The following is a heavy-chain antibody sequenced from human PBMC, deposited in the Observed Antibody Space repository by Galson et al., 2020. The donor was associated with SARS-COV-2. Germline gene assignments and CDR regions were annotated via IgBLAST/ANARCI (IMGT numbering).Heavy chain of an antibody. CDR2: IWYDGSNK. V-gene: IGHV3-33*01. CDR3: ARDDHYGSGSYDAFDI. Sequence: GESLKISCAASGFTFSSYGMHWVRQAPGKGLEWVAVIWYDGSNKYYADSVKGRFTISRDNSKNTLYLQMNSLRAEDTAVYYCARDDHYGSGSYDAFDIWGQGTMVTVSS. CDR1: GFTFSSYG. J-gene: IGHJ3*02. D-gene: IGHD3-10*01.